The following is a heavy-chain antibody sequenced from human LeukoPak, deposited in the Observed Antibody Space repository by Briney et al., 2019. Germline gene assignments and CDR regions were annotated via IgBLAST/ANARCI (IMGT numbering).Heavy chain of an antibody. CDR3: ARLGGDITVFDL. CDR2: IKRDGSVK. J-gene: IGHJ4*02. Sequence: GGSLRLSCAASGFTFSSYWMSWVRQAPGKGLEWVASIKRDGSVKKYVDSVQGRFTVSRDNTKNSLYLQMNSLRADDTAVYYCARLGGDITVFDLWGQGTLVTVSS. CDR1: GFTFSSYW. V-gene: IGHV3-7*01. D-gene: IGHD2-21*02.